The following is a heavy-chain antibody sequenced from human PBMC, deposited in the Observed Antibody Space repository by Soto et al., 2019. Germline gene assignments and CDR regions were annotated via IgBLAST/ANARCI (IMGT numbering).Heavy chain of an antibody. D-gene: IGHD6-13*01. J-gene: IGHJ4*02. CDR3: AYSSTPFDY. V-gene: IGHV3-23*01. CDR2: ISGSGGST. Sequence: LRLSCAAPGFTFSSYAMSWVRQAPGKGLEWVSAISGSGGSTYYADSVKGRFTISRDNSKNTLYLQMNSLRAEDTAVYYCAYSSTPFDYWGQGTLVTVSS. CDR1: GFTFSSYA.